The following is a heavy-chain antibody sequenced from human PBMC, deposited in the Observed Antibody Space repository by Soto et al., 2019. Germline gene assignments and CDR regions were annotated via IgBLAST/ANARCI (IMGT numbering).Heavy chain of an antibody. D-gene: IGHD2-2*01. V-gene: IGHV3-30*18. CDR2: ISYDGSNK. CDR1: GFTFSSYG. Sequence: QVQLVESGGGVVQPGRSLRLSCAASGFTFSSYGMHWVRQAPGKGLEWVAVISYDGSNKYYADSVKGRFTISRDNSKNTLYLQMNSLRAEDTAVYYCAKDRVVLVPAAVYYYGMDVWGQGTTVTVSS. CDR3: AKDRVVLVPAAVYYYGMDV. J-gene: IGHJ6*02.